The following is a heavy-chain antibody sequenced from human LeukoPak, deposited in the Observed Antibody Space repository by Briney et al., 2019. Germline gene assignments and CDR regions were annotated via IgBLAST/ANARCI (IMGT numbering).Heavy chain of an antibody. CDR3: TTDDYYDSSGYYSDY. CDR1: GFTFSNAW. V-gene: IGHV3-15*01. Sequence: GGSLRLSCAASGFTFSNAWMGWVRQAPGKGLEWVGRIKSKTDGGTTDYAAPVKGRFTISRDDSKNTPYLQMNSLKTEDTAVYYCTTDDYYDSSGYYSDYWGQGTLVTVSS. J-gene: IGHJ4*02. CDR2: IKSKTDGGTT. D-gene: IGHD3-22*01.